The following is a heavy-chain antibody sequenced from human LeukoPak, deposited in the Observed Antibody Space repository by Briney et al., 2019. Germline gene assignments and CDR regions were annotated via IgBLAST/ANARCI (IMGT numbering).Heavy chain of an antibody. CDR1: GFTFSSYG. CDR3: ARGFSDCTSARCFVGTYGMDV. V-gene: IGHV3-33*01. D-gene: IGHD2-2*01. CDR2: IWYDGSNK. Sequence: PGRSLRLSCAASGFTFSSYGMHWVRQAPGKGLEWVAVIWYDGSNKYYADSVKGRFTISRDNSKNTLYLQMNSLRAEDTAMYFCARGFSDCTSARCFVGTYGMDVWGQGTTVTVSS. J-gene: IGHJ6*02.